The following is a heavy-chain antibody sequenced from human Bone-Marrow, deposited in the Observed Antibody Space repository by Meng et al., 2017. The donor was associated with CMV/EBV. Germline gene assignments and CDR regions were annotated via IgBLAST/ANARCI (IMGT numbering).Heavy chain of an antibody. V-gene: IGHV1-69*02. CDR3: ASGPGGYCSSTSCQNGWYFDL. CDR2: IIPILGIA. CDR1: GGTFSSYT. J-gene: IGHJ2*01. Sequence: SVKVSCKASGGTFSSYTISWVRQAPGQGLEWMGRIIPILGIANYAQKFQGRVTITADESTSTAYMELSSLRSEDTAVYYCASGPGGYCSSTSCQNGWYFDLWGRGTLVTVSS. D-gene: IGHD2-2*01.